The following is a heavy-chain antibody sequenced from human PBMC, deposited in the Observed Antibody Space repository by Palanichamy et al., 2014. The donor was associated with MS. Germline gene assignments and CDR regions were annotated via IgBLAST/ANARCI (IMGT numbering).Heavy chain of an antibody. CDR3: ARSGYYYDSSGYSAFDV. D-gene: IGHD3-22*01. CDR2: IHYSGST. J-gene: IGHJ3*01. Sequence: QVQLQESGPGLVKPSETLSLTCTVSGGSMSSFYWSWIRQPPGRGLEWIGYIHYSGSTNYNPSLKSRVTISVDTSKNQFSLRLSSVTAADTAVYYCARSGYYYDSSGYSAFDVWGQGTMVTVSS. V-gene: IGHV4-59*12. CDR1: GGSMSSFY.